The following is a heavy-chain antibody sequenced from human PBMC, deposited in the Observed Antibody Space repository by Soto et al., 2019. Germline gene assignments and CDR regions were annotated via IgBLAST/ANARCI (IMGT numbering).Heavy chain of an antibody. J-gene: IGHJ4*02. D-gene: IGHD3-10*01. V-gene: IGHV3-72*01. CDR1: GFTLSDHY. Sequence: ESGGGLVQPGGSLRLSCAASGFTLSDHYMDWVRQAPGRGLEWVGRTRNKANGYSTEYAAAVKGRFIVSGDDSLNSLYLQMNSLKTEDTAVYYCVRTSHYGSGSWNFDFWGQGTLVTVSS. CDR3: VRTSHYGSGSWNFDF. CDR2: TRNKANGYST.